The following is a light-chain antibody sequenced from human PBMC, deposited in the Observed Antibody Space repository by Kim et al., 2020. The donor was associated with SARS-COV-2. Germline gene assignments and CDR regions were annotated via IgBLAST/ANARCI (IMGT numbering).Light chain of an antibody. CDR3: QLYGSAPYS. V-gene: IGKV3-20*01. CDR2: GAS. CDR1: QSSSSSY. Sequence: LSPWERATLSCRASQSSSSSYLGWYQQKPGQAPRLLIYGASSRATGIPDRFSGSGSGTDFTLTISRLEPEGFAVYYCQLYGSAPYSFGQGTKLEI. J-gene: IGKJ2*03.